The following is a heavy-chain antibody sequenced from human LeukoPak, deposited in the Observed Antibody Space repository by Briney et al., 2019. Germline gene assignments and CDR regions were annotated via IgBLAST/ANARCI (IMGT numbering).Heavy chain of an antibody. D-gene: IGHD2-15*01. CDR1: RFTVDDYD. CDR3: ARWGTYCSGGSCYLSYYYYYYMDV. CDR2: LNWGGGSK. J-gene: IGHJ6*03. Sequence: PGVSLRLSCAASRFTVDDYDMRWVPQAPGKGLVGVSGLNWGGGSKGYADSVRGRCTISRDNAKNSLYLQMNSLRAEDTALYYCARWGTYCSGGSCYLSYYYYYYMDVWGKGTTVTVSS. V-gene: IGHV3-20*04.